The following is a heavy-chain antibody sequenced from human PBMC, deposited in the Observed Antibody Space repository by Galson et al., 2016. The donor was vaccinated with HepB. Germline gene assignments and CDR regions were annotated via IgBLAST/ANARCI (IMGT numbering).Heavy chain of an antibody. CDR2: LRWHGGSI. J-gene: IGHJ4*02. V-gene: IGHV3-9*01. D-gene: IGHD6-19*01. CDR3: VKASVSEVDGTSWFDY. Sequence: SLRLSRAASGFTFDDCAMHWFRQAPGTGLEWVSGLRWHGGSIDYADAVKGRFTISRDSAKKSLYLQMNSLRVDDAALYYCVKASVSEVDGTSWFDYWGQGALVTVSS. CDR1: GFTFDDCA.